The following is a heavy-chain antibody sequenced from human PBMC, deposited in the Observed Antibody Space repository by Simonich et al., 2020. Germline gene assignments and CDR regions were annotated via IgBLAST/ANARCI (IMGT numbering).Heavy chain of an antibody. Sequence: GGGLVKPGGSLRLSCAASGFTFSSYSMNWVRQAPGKGLEWVSSISSSSSYIYYAASVKGRFTISRDNAKNSLYLQMNSLRAEDTSVYYVAGDTSYYGSGSYYFTYWGKGTLSTSPQ. CDR3: AGDTSYYGSGSYYFTY. CDR2: ISSSSSYI. D-gene: IGHD3-10*01. J-gene: IGHJ4*02. V-gene: IGHV3-21*01. CDR1: GFTFSSYS.